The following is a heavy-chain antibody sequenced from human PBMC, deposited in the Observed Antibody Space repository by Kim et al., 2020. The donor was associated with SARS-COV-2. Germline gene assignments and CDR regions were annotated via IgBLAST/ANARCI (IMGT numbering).Heavy chain of an antibody. V-gene: IGHV4-31*02. CDR3: AKWIPYYFDY. CDR2: T. Sequence: TYYNPSLKSRVTISVDTSKNQFSLKLSSVTAADTAVYYCAKWIPYYFDYWGQGTLVTVSS. J-gene: IGHJ4*02. D-gene: IGHD5-18*01.